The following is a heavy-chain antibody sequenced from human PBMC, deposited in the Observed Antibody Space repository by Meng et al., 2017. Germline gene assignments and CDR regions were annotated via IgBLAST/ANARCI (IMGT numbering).Heavy chain of an antibody. D-gene: IGHD3-22*01. V-gene: IGHV1-2*06. CDR2: INPNSGGT. CDR1: GYTFTGYY. Sequence: SGGEGKKPGRSLKVSCKASGYTFTGYYMHWVRQAPGQGREWMGRINPNSGGTNYAQKFQGRVTMTRDTSISTAYMELSRRRSDDTAVYYCAREKYYYDSSGLEDYWGQGTLVTVSS. CDR3: AREKYYYDSSGLEDY. J-gene: IGHJ4*02.